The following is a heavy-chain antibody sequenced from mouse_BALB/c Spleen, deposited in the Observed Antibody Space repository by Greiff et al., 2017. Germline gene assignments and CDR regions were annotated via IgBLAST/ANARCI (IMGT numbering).Heavy chain of an antibody. Sequence: VQLQQSGAELVKPGASVKLSCKASGYTFTSYYMYWVKQRPGQGLEWIGEINPSNGGTNFNEKFKSKATLTVDKSSSTAYMQRSSLTSEDSAVYYCTRGTTATWFAYWGQGTLVTVSA. CDR1: GYTFTSYY. CDR3: TRGTTATWFAY. D-gene: IGHD1-2*01. J-gene: IGHJ3*01. V-gene: IGHV1S81*02. CDR2: INPSNGGT.